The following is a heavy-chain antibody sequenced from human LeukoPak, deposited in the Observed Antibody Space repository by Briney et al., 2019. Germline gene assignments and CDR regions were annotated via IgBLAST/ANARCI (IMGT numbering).Heavy chain of an antibody. CDR3: ARGLRYYDSSGYRLRYYYMDV. V-gene: IGHV4-59*12. Sequence: PSETLSLTCTVSGESISGFYWTWIRQPPGKGLEWIRYIYYSGSTDYNPSLKSRVTISVDTSKNQFSLKLSSVTAADTAVYYCARGLRYYDSSGYRLRYYYMDVWGKGTTVTVSS. CDR1: GESISGFY. CDR2: IYYSGST. J-gene: IGHJ6*03. D-gene: IGHD3-22*01.